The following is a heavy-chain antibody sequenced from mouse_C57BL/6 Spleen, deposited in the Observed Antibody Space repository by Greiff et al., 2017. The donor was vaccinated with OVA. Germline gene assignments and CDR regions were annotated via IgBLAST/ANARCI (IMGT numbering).Heavy chain of an antibody. Sequence: EVKVEESGGGLVKPGGSLKLSCAASGFTFSSYSMYWVRQTPEKRLEWVATISAGGSYTYYPDNVKGRVTISRDNAKNTPYLQMSHLKSEDTAMYYCARGSAVMYYWGQGTSVTVSS. CDR3: ARGSAVMYY. V-gene: IGHV5-4*03. CDR1: GFTFSSYS. J-gene: IGHJ4*01. CDR2: ISAGGSYT.